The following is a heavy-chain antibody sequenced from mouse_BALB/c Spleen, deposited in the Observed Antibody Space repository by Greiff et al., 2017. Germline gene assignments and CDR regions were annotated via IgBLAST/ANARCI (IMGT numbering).Heavy chain of an antibody. J-gene: IGHJ3*01. CDR2: IRSKSNNYAT. Sequence: GGGLVQPKGSLKLSCAASGFTFNTYAMNWVRQAPGKGLEWVARIRSKSNNYATYYADSVKDRFTISRDDSQSMLYLQMNNLKTEDTAMYYCVSLTSFAYWGQGTLVTVSA. V-gene: IGHV10-1*02. CDR3: VSLTSFAY. CDR1: GFTFNTYA.